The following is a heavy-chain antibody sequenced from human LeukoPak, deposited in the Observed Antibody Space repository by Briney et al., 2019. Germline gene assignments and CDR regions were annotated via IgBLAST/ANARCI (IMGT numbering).Heavy chain of an antibody. CDR1: GGSISTYY. V-gene: IGHV4-59*08. J-gene: IGHJ4*02. CDR2: IYDSGST. CDR3: ARHRYSSAWSVVDY. D-gene: IGHD6-19*01. Sequence: PSETVSLNCTVSGGSISTYYWSWIRQPPGKGLEWIGNIYDSGSTNYNPSLKSRVTISVDTSKNQFSLKLTAVTAADTAVYYCARHRYSSAWSVVDYWGQGTLVTVRS.